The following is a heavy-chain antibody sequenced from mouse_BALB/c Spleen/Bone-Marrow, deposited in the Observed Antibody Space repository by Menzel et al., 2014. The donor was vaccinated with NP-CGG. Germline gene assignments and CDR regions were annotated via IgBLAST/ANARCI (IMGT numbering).Heavy chain of an antibody. J-gene: IGHJ2*01. CDR3: ARSXLRGYYFDY. CDR2: ISSGSSTI. Sequence: LXXSGGGLVQPGGSRKLSCAASGFTFSSFGMHWVRQAPEKGLEWVAYISSGSSTIYYADTLKGRFTISRDNPKNTLFLQMTSLRSEDTAMYYCARSXLRGYYFDYWXQGXXLTXSX. D-gene: IGHD1-2*01. V-gene: IGHV5-17*02. CDR1: GFTFSSFG.